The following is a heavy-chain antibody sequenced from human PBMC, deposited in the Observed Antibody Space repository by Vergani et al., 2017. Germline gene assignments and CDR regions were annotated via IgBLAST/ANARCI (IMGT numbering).Heavy chain of an antibody. D-gene: IGHD2/OR15-2a*01. Sequence: QVQLQESCPGLVKPSQTLSLTCSVSGDSISSGGYYWSWIRQHPGKGLEWIGYIYYSGSTYYNPSRKSRVTISADTAKNQFSLNRSAVTAADTALYYCGRATTLSTPPDYWGQGTLVTVSS. CDR3: GRATTLSTPPDY. CDR1: GDSISSGGYY. CDR2: IYYSGST. V-gene: IGHV4-31*03. J-gene: IGHJ4*02.